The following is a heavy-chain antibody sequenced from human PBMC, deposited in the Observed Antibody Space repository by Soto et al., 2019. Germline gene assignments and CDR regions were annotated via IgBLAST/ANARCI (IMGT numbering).Heavy chain of an antibody. Sequence: ASVKVSCKASGYTFTGYYMHWVRQAPGQGLEWMGWINPNSGGTNYAQKFQGRVTMTRDTSISTAYMELSRLRSDDTAAYYCARYGICGSRYTLDAFKIWAERTKVTVSS. J-gene: IGHJ3*02. CDR1: GYTFTGYY. D-gene: IGHD2-15*01. V-gene: IGHV1-2*02. CDR2: INPNSGGT. CDR3: ARYGICGSRYTLDAFKI.